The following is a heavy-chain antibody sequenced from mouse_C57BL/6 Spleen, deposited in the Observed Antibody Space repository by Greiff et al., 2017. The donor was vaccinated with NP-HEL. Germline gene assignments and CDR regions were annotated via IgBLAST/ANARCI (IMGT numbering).Heavy chain of an antibody. D-gene: IGHD1-1*01. V-gene: IGHV1-82*01. CDR3: AGHYYGSSHGYAMDY. Sequence: QVQLQQSGPELVKPGASVKISCKASGYAFSSSWMNWVKQRPGKGLEWIGRIYPGDGDTNYNGKFKGKATLTADKSSSTAYMQLSSLTSEDSAVYFWAGHYYGSSHGYAMDYWGQGTSVTVSS. CDR2: IYPGDGDT. J-gene: IGHJ4*01. CDR1: GYAFSSSW.